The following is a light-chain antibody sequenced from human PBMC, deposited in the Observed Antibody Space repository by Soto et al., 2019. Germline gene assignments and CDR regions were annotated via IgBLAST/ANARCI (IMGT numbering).Light chain of an antibody. CDR1: QSINTW. CDR2: DAS. CDR3: KQYDSYSRT. Sequence: DIQMTQSPSTLSASVGDRVTVTCRASQSINTWLAWYQQKPGKAHKLLIYDASSLQSGVQSRFTGRGSGTEFTLTIRSLQPDDFATYYCKQYDSYSRTFGQGTKVDIK. V-gene: IGKV1-5*01. J-gene: IGKJ1*01.